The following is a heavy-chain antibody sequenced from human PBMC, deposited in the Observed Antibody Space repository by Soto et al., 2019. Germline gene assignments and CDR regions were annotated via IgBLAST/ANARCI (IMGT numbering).Heavy chain of an antibody. D-gene: IGHD3-22*01. CDR1: GFTFSSYG. CDR3: AKDGYYYDSSGYLYYFDY. V-gene: IGHV3-30*18. Sequence: QVQLVESGGGVVQPGRSLRVSCAASGFTFSSYGMHWVRQAPGKGLEWVAVISYDGSNKYYAASVKGRFTISRDNSKNTLYLQTNSLRAEDTAVYYCAKDGYYYDSSGYLYYFDYWGQGTLVTVSS. J-gene: IGHJ4*02. CDR2: ISYDGSNK.